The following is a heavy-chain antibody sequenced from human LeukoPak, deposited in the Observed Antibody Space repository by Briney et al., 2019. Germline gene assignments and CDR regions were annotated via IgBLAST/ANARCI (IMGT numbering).Heavy chain of an antibody. D-gene: IGHD6-19*01. CDR2: IYNGVPT. Sequence: PSETLSLTCTTTGVSISHFYWSWVRQPPGKGLEWIANIYNGVPTFFNPSLKSRATISVDTSKGQFSLQLASVTAADTAVYYCVQTTGWPGFDYWGQGILVTVSS. CDR1: GVSISHFY. V-gene: IGHV4-4*09. CDR3: VQTTGWPGFDY. J-gene: IGHJ4*02.